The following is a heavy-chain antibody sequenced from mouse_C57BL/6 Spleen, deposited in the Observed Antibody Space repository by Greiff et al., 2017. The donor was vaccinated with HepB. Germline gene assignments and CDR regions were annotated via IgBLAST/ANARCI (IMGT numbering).Heavy chain of an antibody. CDR2: IYPGNSDT. D-gene: IGHD1-1*01. Sequence: EVQLQQSGTVLARPGASVKMSCKTSGFTFTSYWMHWVKQRPGQGLEWIGAIYPGNSDTSYNQKLKGKAKLTAVTSASTAYMELSSLTNEDSAVYYCTRRGITTEDYAMDYWCQGTSVTVSS. V-gene: IGHV1-5*01. J-gene: IGHJ4*01. CDR1: GFTFTSYW. CDR3: TRRGITTEDYAMDY.